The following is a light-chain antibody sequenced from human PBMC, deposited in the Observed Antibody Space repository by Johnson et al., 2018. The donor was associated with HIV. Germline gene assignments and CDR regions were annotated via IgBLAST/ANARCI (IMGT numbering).Light chain of an antibody. V-gene: IGLV1-51*02. CDR2: ENN. CDR3: GTWDSSLSAAGV. Sequence: QSVLTQPPSVSAAPGQKVTISCSGSSSNIGNNYVSWYQQLPGTAPKLLIYENNKRPSGIPDRFSGPKSGTSATLGITGLQTGDEADYYCGTWDSSLSAAGVFGTGTKVTVL. CDR1: SSNIGNNY. J-gene: IGLJ1*01.